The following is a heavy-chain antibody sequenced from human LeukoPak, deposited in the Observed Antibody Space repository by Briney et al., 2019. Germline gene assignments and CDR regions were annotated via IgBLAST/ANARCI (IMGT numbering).Heavy chain of an antibody. CDR3: AKGIYSSGWSYFDY. D-gene: IGHD6-19*01. Sequence: GGSLRLSCAASGFTFSNSAMSWVRQAPGKGLEWVSTLSGSGITTHYADSVKGRFTISRDNSKNTLYLQMNSLRAEDTAVYYCAKGIYSSGWSYFDYWGHGTLVTVSS. CDR1: GFTFSNSA. J-gene: IGHJ4*01. CDR2: LSGSGITT. V-gene: IGHV3-23*01.